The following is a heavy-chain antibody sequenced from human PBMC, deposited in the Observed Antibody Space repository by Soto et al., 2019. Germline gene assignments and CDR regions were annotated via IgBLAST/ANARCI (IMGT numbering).Heavy chain of an antibody. J-gene: IGHJ4*02. CDR3: AKRGAFNSGWVGEFDN. CDR1: GFTFSSYA. CDR2: ITNSGRST. D-gene: IGHD6-19*01. Sequence: EVQLLESGGGLVQPGGSLRLSCAASGFTFSSYAMSWVRQAPGKGLEWVSSITNSGRSTYYADSVKGRFTISRDNSKNTLYLQMSSLRAEDTARYYCAKRGAFNSGWVGEFDNWGQGTLVTVSS. V-gene: IGHV3-23*01.